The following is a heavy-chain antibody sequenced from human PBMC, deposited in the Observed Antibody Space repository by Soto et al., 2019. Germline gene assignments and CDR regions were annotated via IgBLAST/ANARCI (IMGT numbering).Heavy chain of an antibody. J-gene: IGHJ5*02. V-gene: IGHV1-18*01. Sequence: QVQLVQSGAEVKKPGASVKVSCKASGYTFTSYGISWVRQAPGQGLEWMGWISAYNGNTNYAQKLQGRVTMTTDTSXSKXYMELRSLRSDDTAVYYCARFEQWLVFPPAGVFDPWGQGTLVTVSS. CDR3: ARFEQWLVFPPAGVFDP. D-gene: IGHD6-19*01. CDR1: GYTFTSYG. CDR2: ISAYNGNT.